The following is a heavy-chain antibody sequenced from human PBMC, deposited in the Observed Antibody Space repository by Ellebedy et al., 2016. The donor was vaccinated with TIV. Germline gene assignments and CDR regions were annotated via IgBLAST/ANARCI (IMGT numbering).Heavy chain of an antibody. CDR3: ARLMGAAWDRAFDI. Sequence: SETLSLTXTVSGGSISSSSYYWGWIRQPPGKGLEWIGSIYYSGSTYYNPSLKSRVTISVDTSKNQFSLKLSSVTAADTAVYYCARLMGAAWDRAFDIWGQGTMVTVSS. J-gene: IGHJ3*02. CDR1: GGSISSSSYY. CDR2: IYYSGST. V-gene: IGHV4-39*01. D-gene: IGHD1-26*01.